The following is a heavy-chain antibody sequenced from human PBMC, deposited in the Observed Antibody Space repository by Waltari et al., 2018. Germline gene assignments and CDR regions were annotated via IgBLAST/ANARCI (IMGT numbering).Heavy chain of an antibody. Sequence: QVQLVESGGGVVQPGRSLRLSCAASGFTFSSYAMPWVRQAPGKGLEWVAVISYDGSNKYYADSVKGRFTISRDNSKNTLYLQMNSLRAEDTAVYYCARVGWQLPLWGQGTLVTVSS. CDR3: ARVGWQLPL. V-gene: IGHV3-30-3*01. CDR1: GFTFSSYA. CDR2: ISYDGSNK. J-gene: IGHJ4*02. D-gene: IGHD6-6*01.